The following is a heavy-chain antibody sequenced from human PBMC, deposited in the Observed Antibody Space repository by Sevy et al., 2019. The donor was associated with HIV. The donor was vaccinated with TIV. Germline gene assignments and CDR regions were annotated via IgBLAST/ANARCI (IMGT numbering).Heavy chain of an antibody. CDR2: IGTLKDT. D-gene: IGHD6-13*01. V-gene: IGHV3-13*01. CDR1: GFTFSTYD. Sequence: GGSLRLSCVASGFTFSTYDMHWVRQVKGKGLEWVSGIGTLKDTYNPDPVKGRFIISREDAKNPLYLQMNSLGAGDTAVYYCARACAAAGGKSGPIDAFDIWGQGTLVTVSS. CDR3: ARACAAAGGKSGPIDAFDI. J-gene: IGHJ3*02.